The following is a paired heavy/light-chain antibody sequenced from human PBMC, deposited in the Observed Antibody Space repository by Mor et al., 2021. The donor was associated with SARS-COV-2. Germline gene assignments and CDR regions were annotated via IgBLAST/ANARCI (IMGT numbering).Light chain of an antibody. Sequence: DIQMTQSPSYLSASVGDRVTITCRASQSISSHLNWYQQKPGKAPNLLIYAASSLQSGVPPRFSGSGSGTAFTLAISSLQPEDFATYYCQQSYTTPLTFGGGTKVEI. V-gene: IGKV1-39*01. CDR2: AAS. CDR1: QSISSH. J-gene: IGKJ4*01. CDR3: QQSYTTPLT.
Heavy chain of an antibody. J-gene: IGHJ5*01. CDR2: INFYNGKT. Sequence: QVQLVQSGAEVKKPGASVKVSCKASGYSLTTYGINWVRQAPGQGLEWVGGINFYNGKTNYAQKFQGRVTMTTDTSTNTAYMEVRSLRSDDTAVYYCARGDDYSWFDSWGQGTLVTVSS. CDR3: ARGDDYSWFDS. D-gene: IGHD3-16*01. CDR1: GYSLTTYG. V-gene: IGHV1-18*01.